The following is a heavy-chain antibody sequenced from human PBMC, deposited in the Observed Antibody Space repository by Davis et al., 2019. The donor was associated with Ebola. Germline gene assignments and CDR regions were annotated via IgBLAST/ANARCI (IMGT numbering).Heavy chain of an antibody. CDR2: IRSKAYSRTT. V-gene: IGHV3-49*03. CDR3: TRDFIKGGGYYSDY. D-gene: IGHD3-10*01. J-gene: IGHJ4*02. CDR1: GFTFGGFA. Sequence: GESLKISCSTSGFTFGGFAMSWFRQAPGRGLEWLGFIRSKAYSRTTEYAASVKGRFTISRDNAKNSVYLQMNSLRVEDTGLYYCTRDFIKGGGYYSDYWGQGTLVTVSS.